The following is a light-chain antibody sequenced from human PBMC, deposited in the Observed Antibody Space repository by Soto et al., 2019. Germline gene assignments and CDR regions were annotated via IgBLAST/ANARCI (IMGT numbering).Light chain of an antibody. CDR1: GGSLASNY. CDR2: EDN. V-gene: IGLV6-57*02. CDR3: QSYDSSNVV. Sequence: NFMLTQPHSVSGFPGNTVTISCTGGGGSLASNYVQWYQQRPGSAPTTVIYEDNQRPSRVPDRFSGSIDSSSNSASLTISGLKTEDEADYYCQSYDSSNVVFGGGTKVTVL. J-gene: IGLJ2*01.